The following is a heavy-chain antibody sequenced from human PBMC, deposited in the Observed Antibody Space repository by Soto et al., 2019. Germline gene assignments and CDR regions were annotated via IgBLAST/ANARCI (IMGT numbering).Heavy chain of an antibody. D-gene: IGHD3-3*01. V-gene: IGHV1-18*01. CDR2: ISAYNGNT. CDR3: ARAGDLYDFWSGYYSTNWFDP. Sequence: GASVKVSCKASGYTFTSYGISWVRQAPGQGLEWMGWISAYNGNTNYAQKLQGRVTMTTDTSTSTAYMELRSLRSDDTAVYYCARAGDLYDFWSGYYSTNWFDPWGQGTLVTVS. CDR1: GYTFTSYG. J-gene: IGHJ5*02.